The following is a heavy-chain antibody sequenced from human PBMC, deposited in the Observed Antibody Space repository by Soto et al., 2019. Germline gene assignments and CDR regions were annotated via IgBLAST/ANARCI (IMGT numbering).Heavy chain of an antibody. CDR1: GFTFSSCG. D-gene: IGHD2-15*01. CDR3: ARGGYCSGGSCYSGVTVHYYGMDV. CDR2: IWYDGSNK. V-gene: IGHV3-33*01. Sequence: QVQLVESGGGVVQPGRSLRLSCAASGFTFSSCGMHWVRQAPGKGLEWVAVIWYDGSNKYYADSVKGRFTISRDNSKNTLYLQMNSLRAEDTAVYYCARGGYCSGGSCYSGVTVHYYGMDVWGQGTTVTVSS. J-gene: IGHJ6*02.